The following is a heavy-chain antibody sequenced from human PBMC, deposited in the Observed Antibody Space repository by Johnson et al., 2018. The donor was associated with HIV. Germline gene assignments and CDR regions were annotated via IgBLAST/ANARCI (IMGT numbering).Heavy chain of an antibody. Sequence: QVQLVESGGGVVQPGKSLKVSCAASGFTFSSYDMHWVRQPPGKGLEWVAGISYDGSKAYYVDYVKGRFTISRDNSKNTLYLQMTSLRTEDTAVYYFAKAHCPGCDGFDIWGQGTMVTVSS. CDR1: GFTFSSYD. CDR3: AKAHCPGCDGFDI. CDR2: ISYDGSKA. D-gene: IGHD2-21*01. V-gene: IGHV3-30*18. J-gene: IGHJ3*02.